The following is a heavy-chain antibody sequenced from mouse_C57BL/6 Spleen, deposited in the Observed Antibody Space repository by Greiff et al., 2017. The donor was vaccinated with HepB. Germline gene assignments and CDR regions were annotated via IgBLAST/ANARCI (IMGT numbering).Heavy chain of an antibody. D-gene: IGHD1-1*01. V-gene: IGHV5-6*01. J-gene: IGHJ2*01. CDR2: ISSGGSYT. CDR3: ARHQYYYGSSYNFDY. CDR1: GFTFSSYG. Sequence: EVQVVESGGDLVKPGGSLKLSCAASGFTFSSYGMSWVRQTPDKRLEWVATISSGGSYTYYPDSVKGRFTISRDNAKNTLYLQMSSLKSEDTAMYYCARHQYYYGSSYNFDYWGQGTTLTVSS.